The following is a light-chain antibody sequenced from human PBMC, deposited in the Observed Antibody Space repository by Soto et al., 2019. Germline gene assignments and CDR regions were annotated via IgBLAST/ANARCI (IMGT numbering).Light chain of an antibody. J-gene: IGKJ4*01. Sequence: DIQMTQSPFFLSASVGDRFNITCRAIQDIKIYLNWYQQKAGKAPKLLIYDASNLQTGVPSRFSGSGSGTDSSFTISSLQSEDIETYFCQQHDDFPLTFGGGTKVDIK. V-gene: IGKV1-33*01. CDR2: DAS. CDR3: QQHDDFPLT. CDR1: QDIKIY.